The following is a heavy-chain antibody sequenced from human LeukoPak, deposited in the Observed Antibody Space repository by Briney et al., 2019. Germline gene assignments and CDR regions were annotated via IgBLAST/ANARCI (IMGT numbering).Heavy chain of an antibody. CDR1: GGSISSYY. V-gene: IGHV4-59*01. CDR3: ARVGTVTTLSFDYYYYMDV. CDR2: IDYSGSN. Sequence: SETLSLTCTVSGGSISSYYCSWMRQPPGKGLEGGGYIDYSGSNNYNRSLERRVTISVDTSKNQFSLQLSSVTAADTAVYYCARVGTVTTLSFDYYYYMDVWGKGTTVTVSS. J-gene: IGHJ6*03. D-gene: IGHD4-11*01.